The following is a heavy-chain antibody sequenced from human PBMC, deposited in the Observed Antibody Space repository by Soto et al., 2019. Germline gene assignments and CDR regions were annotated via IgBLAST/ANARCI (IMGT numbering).Heavy chain of an antibody. D-gene: IGHD6-6*01. J-gene: IGHJ4*02. Sequence: PGGSLRLSCAASGFTISSNYVSWVRQAPGKGLEWVSVLFSGGTTYYADSVTGRFTISRDNSRNTLYLQMNSLRAEDTAVYYCARHFPYSSSSFDYWGQGTLVTVSS. V-gene: IGHV3-53*01. CDR3: ARHFPYSSSSFDY. CDR2: LFSGGTT. CDR1: GFTISSNY.